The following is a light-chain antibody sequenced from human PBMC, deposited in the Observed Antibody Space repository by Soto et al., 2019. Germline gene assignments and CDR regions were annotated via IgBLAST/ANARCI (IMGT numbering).Light chain of an antibody. CDR1: QSGSNN. CDR2: YAS. V-gene: IGKV3-15*01. J-gene: IGKJ5*01. CDR3: QQYHNWPPIT. Sequence: EIMMTQSPATLSVSPGERATLSCRASQSGSNNLAWYQQKPGQAPRLLIYYASTSATGIPARFSGSGSGTEFTLTISSLQSEDVGLYYCQQYHNWPPITFGQGTRFEIK.